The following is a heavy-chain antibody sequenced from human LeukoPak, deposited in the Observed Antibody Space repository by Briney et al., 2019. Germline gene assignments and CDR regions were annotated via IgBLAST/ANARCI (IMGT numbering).Heavy chain of an antibody. Sequence: SETLSLTCAVYGGSFSGYYWSWIRQPPGKGLEWIGEINHSGSTNYNPSLKSRVTISVDTSKNQFSLKLSSVTAADTAVYYCARADYRVDWFDPWGQGTLVTVSS. V-gene: IGHV4-34*01. CDR3: ARADYRVDWFDP. CDR1: GGSFSGYY. D-gene: IGHD4-11*01. J-gene: IGHJ5*02. CDR2: INHSGST.